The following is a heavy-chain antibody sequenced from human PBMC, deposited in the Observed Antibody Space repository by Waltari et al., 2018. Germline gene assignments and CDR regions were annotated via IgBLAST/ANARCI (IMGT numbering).Heavy chain of an antibody. V-gene: IGHV3-48*01. D-gene: IGHD1-26*01. CDR2: ISSSSSTI. J-gene: IGHJ4*02. CDR3: AKDREGRASYYFDY. Sequence: EVQLVESGGGLVQPGGSLRLSCAASGFTFSSYSMNWVRQAPGKGLEWVSYISSSSSTIYYADSVKGRFTISRDNAKNTLYLQMNSLRAEDTAVYYCAKDREGRASYYFDYWGQGTLVTVSS. CDR1: GFTFSSYS.